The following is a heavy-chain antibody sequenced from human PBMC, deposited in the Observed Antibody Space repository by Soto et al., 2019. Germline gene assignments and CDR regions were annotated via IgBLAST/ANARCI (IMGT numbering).Heavy chain of an antibody. CDR2: IKQDGSEI. D-gene: IGHD2-8*01. CDR3: ARVKGTNDY. V-gene: IGHV3-7*03. Sequence: GGSLRLSCAASGFTFSSYWMTWVRQAPGKGLEWVANIKQDGSEIYFVDSVKGRFTISRDNAKNSLYLQMNSLRAEAKDVYYCARVKGTNDYWGQGTPVTVSS. J-gene: IGHJ4*02. CDR1: GFTFSSYW.